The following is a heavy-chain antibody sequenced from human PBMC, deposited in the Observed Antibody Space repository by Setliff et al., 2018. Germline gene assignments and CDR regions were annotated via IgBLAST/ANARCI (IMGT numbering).Heavy chain of an antibody. J-gene: IGHJ4*02. CDR3: ARETAVAGTMEFDY. V-gene: IGHV1-18*01. Sequence: ASVKVSCKTSGYPFTNYGLSWVRQAPGQGLEWMGWISAYNGNTNYAQKLQGRVTMTTDTSTSTAYMELRSLRAEDTAVYYCARETAVAGTMEFDYWGQGTLVTVSS. D-gene: IGHD6-19*01. CDR1: GYPFTNYG. CDR2: ISAYNGNT.